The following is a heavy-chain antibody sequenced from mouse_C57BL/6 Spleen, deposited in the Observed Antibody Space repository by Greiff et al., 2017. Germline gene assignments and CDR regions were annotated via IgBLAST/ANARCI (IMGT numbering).Heavy chain of an antibody. V-gene: IGHV1-78*01. J-gene: IGHJ1*03. D-gene: IGHD1-1*01. CDR3: ARSEDYGSSYWYFDV. CDR2: IYPRDGST. Sequence: VQVVESDAELVKPGASVKISCKVSGYTFTDHTIHWMKQRPEQGLEWIGYIYPRDGSTKYNEKFKGKATLTADKSSSTAYMQLNSLTSEDSAVYFCARSEDYGSSYWYFDVWGTGTTVTVSS. CDR1: GYTFTDHT.